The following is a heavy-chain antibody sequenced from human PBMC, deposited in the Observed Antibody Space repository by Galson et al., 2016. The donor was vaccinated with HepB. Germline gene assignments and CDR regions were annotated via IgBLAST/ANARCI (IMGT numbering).Heavy chain of an antibody. V-gene: IGHV7-4-1*02. D-gene: IGHD1-26*01. J-gene: IGHJ5*02. Sequence: SVKVSCKASGYTFSNYGINWVRKAPGQGLEWMGWINTSTGKATYAQGFTGRFVFSLDTSVHTAYLQISSLEAEDTAVYYCAKELLLASFWFDPWGQGTLVTVSS. CDR1: GYTFSNYG. CDR3: AKELLLASFWFDP. CDR2: INTSTGKA.